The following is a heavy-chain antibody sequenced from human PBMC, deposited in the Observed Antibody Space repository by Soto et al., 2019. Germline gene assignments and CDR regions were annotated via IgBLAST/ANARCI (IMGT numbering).Heavy chain of an antibody. CDR3: AKASIPGPGSYPLAP. Sequence: PGGSLRLSCAASGFTFSSYAMSWVRQAPGKGLEWVSAISGSGGSTYYADSVKGRFTISRDNSKNTLYLQMNSLRAEDTAVYYCAKASIPGPGSYPLAPWGQGTLVTVSS. CDR1: GFTFSSYA. CDR2: ISGSGGST. J-gene: IGHJ5*02. D-gene: IGHD3-10*01. V-gene: IGHV3-23*01.